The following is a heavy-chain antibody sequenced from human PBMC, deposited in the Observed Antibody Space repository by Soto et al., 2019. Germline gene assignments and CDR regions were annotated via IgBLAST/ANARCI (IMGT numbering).Heavy chain of an antibody. Sequence: SETLSLTCTVSGGSISSYYWSWIRQPPGKGLEWIGYIYYSGSTNYNPSLKSRVTISVDTSKNQFSLKLSSVTAADTAVYYCARWYSSSVGNWFDPWGQGTVVTVSS. CDR1: GGSISSYY. J-gene: IGHJ5*02. CDR2: IYYSGST. V-gene: IGHV4-59*01. D-gene: IGHD6-13*01. CDR3: ARWYSSSVGNWFDP.